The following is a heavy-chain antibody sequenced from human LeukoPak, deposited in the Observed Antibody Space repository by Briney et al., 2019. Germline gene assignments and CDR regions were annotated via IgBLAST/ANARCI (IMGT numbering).Heavy chain of an antibody. J-gene: IGHJ4*02. CDR1: GYTFTSYG. CDR2: ISAYNGNT. CDR3: ARFPSPMVVAATPPDY. V-gene: IGHV1-18*01. D-gene: IGHD2-15*01. Sequence: ASVKVSCKVSGYTFTSYGISWVRQAPGQGLEWMGWISAYNGNTNYAQKLQGRVTMTTDTSTSTAYMELRSLRSDDTAVYYCARFPSPMVVAATPPDYWGQGTLVTVSS.